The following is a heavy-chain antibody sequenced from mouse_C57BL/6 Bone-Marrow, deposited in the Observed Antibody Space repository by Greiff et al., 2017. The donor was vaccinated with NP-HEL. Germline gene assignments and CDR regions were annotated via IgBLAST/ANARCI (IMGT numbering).Heavy chain of an antibody. J-gene: IGHJ4*01. CDR1: GFSLTSYG. Sequence: VKVVESGPGLVAPSQSLSITCTVSGFSLTSYGVHWVRQPPGKGLEWLVVIWSDGSTTYNSALKSRLSISKDNSKSQVFLKMNSLQTDDTAMYYCARHLPLGRGGYAMDYWGQGTSVTVSS. V-gene: IGHV2-6-1*01. CDR3: ARHLPLGRGGYAMDY. D-gene: IGHD4-1*01. CDR2: IWSDGST.